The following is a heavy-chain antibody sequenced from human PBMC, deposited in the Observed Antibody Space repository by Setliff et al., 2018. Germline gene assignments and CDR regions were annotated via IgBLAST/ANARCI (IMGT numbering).Heavy chain of an antibody. V-gene: IGHV3-30*02. D-gene: IGHD7-27*01. J-gene: IGHJ6*02. Sequence: GGSLRLSCAASGFTFSSYGMHWVRQAPGKGLEWVAFIRYDGSNKYYADSVKGRFTISRDNSKNTLYLQMNSLRAEDTAVYYCANDPQAWVYYYGMYVWGQGTTVTVSS. CDR3: ANDPQAWVYYYGMYV. CDR1: GFTFSSYG. CDR2: IRYDGSNK.